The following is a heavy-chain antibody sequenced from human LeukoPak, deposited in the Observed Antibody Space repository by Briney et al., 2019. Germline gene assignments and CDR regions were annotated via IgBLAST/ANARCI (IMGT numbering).Heavy chain of an antibody. Sequence: GGSLRLSCAASGFTFSSYAMHWVRQAPGKGLEYVSAISSNGGSTYYANSVKGRFTISRDNSKNTLYLQMNSLRAEDTAVYYCARTSPGTYHFDYWGQGTLVTVSS. J-gene: IGHJ4*02. CDR1: GFTFSSYA. CDR3: ARTSPGTYHFDY. V-gene: IGHV3-64*01. CDR2: ISSNGGST. D-gene: IGHD2-2*01.